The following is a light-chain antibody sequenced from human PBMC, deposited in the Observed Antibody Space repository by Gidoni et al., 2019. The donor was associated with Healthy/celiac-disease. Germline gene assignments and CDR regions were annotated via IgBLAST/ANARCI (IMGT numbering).Light chain of an antibody. J-gene: IGKJ4*01. CDR3: QQYYSTPLT. CDR1: QSVLYSSNNTNY. V-gene: IGKV4-1*01. Sequence: DIVMTQSPDSLAVSLGARATINCKSSQSVLYSSNNTNYLAWYQQKPGQPPKLLIYCASTRESGVPDRFSGSGSGTDFTLTISSLQAEDVAVYYCQQYYSTPLTFGGGTKVEIK. CDR2: CAS.